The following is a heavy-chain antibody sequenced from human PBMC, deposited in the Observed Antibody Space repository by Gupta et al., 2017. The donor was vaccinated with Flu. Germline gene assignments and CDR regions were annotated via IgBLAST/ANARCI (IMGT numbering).Heavy chain of an antibody. CDR2: INSDGSST. Sequence: EVQLVESGGGLVQPGGSLGLSCAASGFPFSSYWMHWVRPAPGKGLVWVSRINSDGSSTSYADSVKGRFTISRDNAKNTLYLQMNSLRAEDTAVYYCARGPISSSSGAVSGYWGQGTLVTVSS. J-gene: IGHJ4*02. D-gene: IGHD6-6*01. CDR1: GFPFSSYW. V-gene: IGHV3-74*01. CDR3: ARGPISSSSGAVSGY.